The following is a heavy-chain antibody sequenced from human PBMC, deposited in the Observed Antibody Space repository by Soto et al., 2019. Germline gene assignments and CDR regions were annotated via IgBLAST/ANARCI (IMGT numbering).Heavy chain of an antibody. V-gene: IGHV5-51*01. CDR1: GYSFTSYW. CDR2: IYPGDSDT. CDR3: ARPGYMGGYSYGGGDY. Sequence: GESLKISCKGSGYSFTSYWIGWVRQMPGKGLEWMGIIYPGDSDTRYSPSFQGQVTISADKSISTAYLQWSSLKASDTAMYYCARPGYMGGYSYGGGDYWGQGTLVTVSS. D-gene: IGHD5-18*01. J-gene: IGHJ4*02.